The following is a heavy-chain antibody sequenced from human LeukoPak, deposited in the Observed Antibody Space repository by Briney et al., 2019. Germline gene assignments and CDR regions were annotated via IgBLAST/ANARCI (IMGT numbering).Heavy chain of an antibody. CDR2: ISSSGSTI. CDR3: ARDGGATSRGAFDH. V-gene: IGHV3-48*03. Sequence: SGGSLRLSCAASGFTFSSYEMNWVRQAPGKGLEWVSYISSSGSTIYYADSVKGGFTISRENAKNSLYLQMNSLRAEDTAVYYCARDGGATSRGAFDHWGQGTLVTVSS. CDR1: GFTFSSYE. D-gene: IGHD1-26*01. J-gene: IGHJ4*02.